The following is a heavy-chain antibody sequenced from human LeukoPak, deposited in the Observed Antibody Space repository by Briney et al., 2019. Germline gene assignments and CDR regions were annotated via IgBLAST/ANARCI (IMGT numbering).Heavy chain of an antibody. J-gene: IGHJ4*02. Sequence: SETLSLTCAVYGGSFSGYYWSWIRQPPGKGLEWIGEINHSGSTNYNPSLKSRVTISVDTSKNQFSLKLSSVTAADTAVYYCARVRMTTVTRGSWYYFDYWGQGTLVTVSS. V-gene: IGHV4-34*01. CDR2: INHSGST. CDR1: GGSFSGYY. D-gene: IGHD4-11*01. CDR3: ARVRMTTVTRGSWYYFDY.